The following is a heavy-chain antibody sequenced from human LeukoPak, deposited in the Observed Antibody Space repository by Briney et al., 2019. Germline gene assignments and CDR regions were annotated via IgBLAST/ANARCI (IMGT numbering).Heavy chain of an antibody. J-gene: IGHJ4*02. D-gene: IGHD3-22*01. CDR1: GGSISSGSYY. CDR2: IYTSGST. Sequence: SETLSLTCTVSGGSISSGSYYRSWIRQPAGKGLEWIGRIYTSGSTNYNPSLKSRVTISVDTSKNQFSLKLSSVTAADTAVYYCARHPSYYDRIDYWGQGTLVTVSS. V-gene: IGHV4-61*02. CDR3: ARHPSYYDRIDY.